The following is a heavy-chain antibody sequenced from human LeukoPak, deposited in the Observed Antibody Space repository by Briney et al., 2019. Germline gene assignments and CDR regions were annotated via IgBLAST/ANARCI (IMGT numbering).Heavy chain of an antibody. Sequence: PGGSLRLSCAASGFTFSSYGMHWVRQAPGKGLEWVAFIRYDGSNKYYADSVKGRFTISRDNSKNSLYLQMNSLRAEDTALYYCARVAGWLAVVGYMDVWGKGTTVTISS. CDR3: ARVAGWLAVVGYMDV. V-gene: IGHV3-30*02. CDR2: IRYDGSNK. CDR1: GFTFSSYG. J-gene: IGHJ6*03. D-gene: IGHD6-19*01.